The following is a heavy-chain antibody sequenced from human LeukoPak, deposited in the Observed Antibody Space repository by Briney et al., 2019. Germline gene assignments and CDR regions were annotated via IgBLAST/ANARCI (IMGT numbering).Heavy chain of an antibody. CDR1: GFTFSSYW. D-gene: IGHD5-18*01. J-gene: IGHJ4*02. Sequence: PGGSLRLSCAASGFTFSSYWMSWVRQAPGKGLEWVANIKEDGSEKYYVDSVKGRFTISRDNAKNSLYLQMNSLRAEDTAVYYCARDTAMVDFDYWGQGTLVTVSS. V-gene: IGHV3-7*01. CDR2: IKEDGSEK. CDR3: ARDTAMVDFDY.